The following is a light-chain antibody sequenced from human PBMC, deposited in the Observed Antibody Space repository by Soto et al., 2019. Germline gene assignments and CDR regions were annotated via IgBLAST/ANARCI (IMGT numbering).Light chain of an antibody. V-gene: IGLV2-14*01. CDR1: SSDVGGYNY. CDR3: CSYTSSSTLV. CDR2: DVT. Sequence: QSALTQPASVSGSPGQSITISCTGTSSDVGGYNYVCWYQQHPGKAPKLMIYDVTNRPSGVSDRFSGSKSGNTASLSISGLQAEDEADYYCCSYTSSSTLVFGGGTKLTVL. J-gene: IGLJ3*02.